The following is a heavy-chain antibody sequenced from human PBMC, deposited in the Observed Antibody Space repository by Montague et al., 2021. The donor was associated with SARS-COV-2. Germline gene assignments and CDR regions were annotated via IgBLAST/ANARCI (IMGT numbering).Heavy chain of an antibody. CDR1: GYTFTSYD. J-gene: IGHJ6*02. V-gene: IGHV1-8*01. CDR3: ARGHKSTMIVVVIPIYYYGMDV. CDR2: MNPNSGNT. D-gene: IGHD3-22*01. Sequence: SVKVSCKASGYTFTSYDINWVRQATGQGLEWMGWMNPNSGNTGYXXKFQGRVTMTRNTSISTAYMELSSLRSEDTAVYYCARGHKSTMIVVVIPIYYYGMDVWGQGTTVTVSS.